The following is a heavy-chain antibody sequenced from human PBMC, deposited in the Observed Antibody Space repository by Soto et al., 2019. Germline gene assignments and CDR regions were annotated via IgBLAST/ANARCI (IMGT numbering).Heavy chain of an antibody. V-gene: IGHV2-5*02. CDR2: VYWDDDK. D-gene: IGHD2-15*01. CDR3: AHRVGRYCSGGSCFYYFDY. Sequence: QITLKESGPTLVKPTQTLTLTCTVSGFSLITSGVAVGWIRQPPGKALEWLALVYWDDDKRYSPALTSRLTITKDTSKNQVVLTMTNMDPVDTATYYCAHRVGRYCSGGSCFYYFDYWGQGTLVTVSS. CDR1: GFSLITSGVA. J-gene: IGHJ4*02.